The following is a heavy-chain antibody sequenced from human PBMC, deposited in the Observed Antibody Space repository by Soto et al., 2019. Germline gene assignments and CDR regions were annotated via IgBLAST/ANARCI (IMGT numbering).Heavy chain of an antibody. V-gene: IGHV4-59*01. CDR1: GGSISPYY. J-gene: IGHJ4*02. CDR3: ARERSYYESSGYSYFDY. Sequence: ETLSRTCPVSGGSISPYYWSWIRQAPGKGLEWIGYIYYSGNTKYDPSLKSRVTISVDTSKNQFSLDVSSVTAADTAVYYCARERSYYESSGYSYFDYWGPGTLVTVSS. D-gene: IGHD3-22*01. CDR2: IYYSGNT.